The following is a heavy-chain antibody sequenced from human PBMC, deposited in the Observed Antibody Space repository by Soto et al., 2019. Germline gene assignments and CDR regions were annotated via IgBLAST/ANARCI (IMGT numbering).Heavy chain of an antibody. D-gene: IGHD6-6*01. CDR3: ARGEYSSSSWFDP. J-gene: IGHJ5*02. CDR1: GYTFTGYY. V-gene: IGHV1-2*02. Sequence: ASVKVSCKASGYTFTGYYMHWVRQAPGQGLEWMGWINPNSDGTNYAQKFQGRVTMTRDTSISTAYMELSRLRSDDTAVYYCARGEYSSSSWFDPWGQGTLVTVSS. CDR2: INPNSDGT.